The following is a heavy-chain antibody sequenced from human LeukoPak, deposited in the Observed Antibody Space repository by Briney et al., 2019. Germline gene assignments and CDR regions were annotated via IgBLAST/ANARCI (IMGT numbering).Heavy chain of an antibody. CDR2: ISSSGSAI. CDR3: ARGGSLGY. V-gene: IGHV3-48*03. D-gene: IGHD6-19*01. J-gene: IGHJ4*02. Sequence: GGSLSPSCAASGFTFSSYEMNWVRQAPGKGLEWVSKISSSGSAIYYADSVKGRFTISRDNAKSTLYLQMNSLRAEDTAVYYCARGGSLGYWGQGTLVTVSS. CDR1: GFTFSSYE.